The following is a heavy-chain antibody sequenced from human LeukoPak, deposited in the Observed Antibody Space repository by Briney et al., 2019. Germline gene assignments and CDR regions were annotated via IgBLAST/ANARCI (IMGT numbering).Heavy chain of an antibody. CDR3: ASHTPSHDYGDYGGLRN. V-gene: IGHV1-18*01. Sequence: ASVKVSCKASGYTFTSYGISWVRQAPGQGLEWMGWISAYNGNTNYAQRLQGRVTMTTDTSTSTAYMELRSLRSDDTAVYYCASHTPSHDYGDYGGLRNWGQGTLVTVSS. CDR1: GYTFTSYG. D-gene: IGHD4-17*01. J-gene: IGHJ4*02. CDR2: ISAYNGNT.